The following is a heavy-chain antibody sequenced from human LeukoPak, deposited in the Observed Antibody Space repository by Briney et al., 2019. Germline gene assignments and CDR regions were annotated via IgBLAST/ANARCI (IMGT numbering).Heavy chain of an antibody. Sequence: ASVKVSCTASRYTFTSHDINWVRQATGQGLEWMGWMNPNSGNTGYAQKFQGRVTMTRDTSISTAYMELSSLRSEDTAVYYCAREDIVVVPPARPLRPWGQGTLVTVSS. CDR2: MNPNSGNT. CDR1: RYTFTSHD. J-gene: IGHJ5*02. V-gene: IGHV1-8*01. CDR3: AREDIVVVPPARPLRP. D-gene: IGHD2-2*01.